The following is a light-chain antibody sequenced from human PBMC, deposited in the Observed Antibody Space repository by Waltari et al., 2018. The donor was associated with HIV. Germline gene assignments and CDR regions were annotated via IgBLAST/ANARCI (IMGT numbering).Light chain of an antibody. Sequence: QSVLTQPPSASGTPGQRVTISCSGSSSNIGNNYLYWYQQLPGTAPKLLIYRNNQRPSGVPDRFSGSKSGTSASLAISGLRSEDDADYYCAAWDDSLGGHHVFGTGTKVTVL. J-gene: IGLJ1*01. V-gene: IGLV1-47*01. CDR3: AAWDDSLGGHHV. CDR2: RNN. CDR1: SSNIGNNY.